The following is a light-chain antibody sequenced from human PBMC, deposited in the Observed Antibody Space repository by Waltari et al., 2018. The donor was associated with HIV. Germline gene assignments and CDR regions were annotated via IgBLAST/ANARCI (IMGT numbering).Light chain of an antibody. CDR2: RNN. J-gene: IGLJ2*01. Sequence: QSVLAQPRSVSGTPGQTVNISCSGSTSNVRNNYVYWYQQVTGVAPKLLIYRNNQRPSGVPDRFSGSKSGTSASLAISGLRTEDEAEYYCAVWDDRLSGQLFGGGTKVTVL. CDR1: TSNVRNNY. V-gene: IGLV1-47*01. CDR3: AVWDDRLSGQL.